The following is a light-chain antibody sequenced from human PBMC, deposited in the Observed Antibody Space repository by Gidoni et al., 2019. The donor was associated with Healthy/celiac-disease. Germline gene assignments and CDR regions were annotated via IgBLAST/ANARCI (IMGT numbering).Light chain of an antibody. V-gene: IGLV1-44*01. Sequence: QSVLTQPHSASGTPGQRVTISCSGSSSNIGSNTVNWYQQLPGTAPKLLIYSNNQRPSGVPARFSGSKSGTSASLAISGLQSEDEADYYCAAWDDSLNGLVFGTGTKVTVL. CDR2: SNN. CDR3: AAWDDSLNGLV. J-gene: IGLJ1*01. CDR1: SSNIGSNT.